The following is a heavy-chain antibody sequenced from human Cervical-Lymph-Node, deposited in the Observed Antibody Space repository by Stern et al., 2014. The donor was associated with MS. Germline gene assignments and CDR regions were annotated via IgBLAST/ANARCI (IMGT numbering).Heavy chain of an antibody. V-gene: IGHV4-31*03. D-gene: IGHD3-22*01. CDR3: ARDHFTTSLDV. Sequence: QVQLQQSGPGLVKPSQTLSLTCTVSGGSISSDNYYWTWIRQHPGKGLEGSGHIYYSGTTYYNPSLKSRVSITVDTSQNLFSLRLSSVTAADTAVYYCARDHFTTSLDVWGHGTTVTVS. CDR1: GGSISSDNYY. J-gene: IGHJ6*02. CDR2: IYYSGTT.